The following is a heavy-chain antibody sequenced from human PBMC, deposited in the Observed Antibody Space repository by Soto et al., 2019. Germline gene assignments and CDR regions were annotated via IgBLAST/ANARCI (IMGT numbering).Heavy chain of an antibody. CDR2: ISSSSSYI. CDR1: GFTFSSYS. CDR3: ARGGGSCSGGSCWPDAFDI. Sequence: EVQLVESGGGLVKPGGSLRLSCAASGFTFSSYSMNWVRQAPGKGLEWVSSISSSSSYIYYADSVKGRFTISRDNAKNSLYLQMNSLRAEDTAVYYCARGGGSCSGGSCWPDAFDIWGQGTMVTVSS. D-gene: IGHD2-15*01. V-gene: IGHV3-21*01. J-gene: IGHJ3*02.